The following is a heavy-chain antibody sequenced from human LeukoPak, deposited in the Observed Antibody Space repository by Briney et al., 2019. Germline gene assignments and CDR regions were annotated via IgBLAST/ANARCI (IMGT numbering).Heavy chain of an antibody. D-gene: IGHD6-13*01. Sequence: ASVTVSCKASGYTFTAYYMHWVRQAPGQGLEWLGWINPNSGGTNYAQKFQGRVTMTRDTSITTAYMELSRLSSDDTAVYYCASSVSSRWAIIDYWGEGTLVT. V-gene: IGHV1-2*02. CDR1: GYTFTAYY. CDR3: ASSVSSRWAIIDY. J-gene: IGHJ4*02. CDR2: INPNSGGT.